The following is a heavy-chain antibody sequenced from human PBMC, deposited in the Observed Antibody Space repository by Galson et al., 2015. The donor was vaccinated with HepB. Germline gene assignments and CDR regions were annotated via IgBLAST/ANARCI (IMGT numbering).Heavy chain of an antibody. CDR1: GFTVSSNY. D-gene: IGHD2-2*02. J-gene: IGHJ5*02. CDR2: IYSGGST. Sequence: SLRLSCAASGFTVSSNYMSWVRQAPGKGLEWVSVIYSGGSTYYADSVKGRFTISRDNSKNTLYLQMNSLRAEDTAVYYCAREAGDCSSTSCYTPAWFDPWGQGTLVTVSS. V-gene: IGHV3-53*01. CDR3: AREAGDCSSTSCYTPAWFDP.